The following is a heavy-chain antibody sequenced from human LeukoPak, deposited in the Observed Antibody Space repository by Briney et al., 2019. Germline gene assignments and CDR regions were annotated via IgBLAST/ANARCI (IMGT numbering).Heavy chain of an antibody. V-gene: IGHV1-46*01. Sequence: GASVMVSCKTSGYNFTNYYMHWVRQAPGHGLEWMGIMNPSGDTTTYAEKFQGRVTMTRDTSTSTVYMELSSLRSEDTAVYYCARGGALRYFDWFSAYWGQGTLVTVSS. D-gene: IGHD3-9*01. CDR2: MNPSGDTT. CDR3: ARGGALRYFDWFSAY. J-gene: IGHJ4*02. CDR1: GYNFTNYY.